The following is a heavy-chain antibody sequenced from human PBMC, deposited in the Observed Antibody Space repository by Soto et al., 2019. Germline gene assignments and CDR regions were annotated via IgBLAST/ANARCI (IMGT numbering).Heavy chain of an antibody. V-gene: IGHV6-1*01. CDR3: ARDRSGIAVAGTQTSYYYYGMDV. D-gene: IGHD6-19*01. J-gene: IGHJ6*02. CDR1: VDSVSSNSAA. CDR2: RYYRSKWYN. Sequence: SRTLSLTCVISVDSVSSNSAAWNCIRQSPSRGLEWLGRRYYRSKWYNDYAVSVKSRITINPDTSKNQFSLQLNSVTPEDTAVYYCARDRSGIAVAGTQTSYYYYGMDVWGQGTTVTVSS.